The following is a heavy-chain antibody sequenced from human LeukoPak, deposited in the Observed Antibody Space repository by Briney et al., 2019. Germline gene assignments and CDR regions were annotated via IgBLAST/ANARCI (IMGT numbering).Heavy chain of an antibody. Sequence: PSETLSLTCTVSGGSISSYYWGWIRQPPGKGLEWLGNMYYSGTTYYDPSLKSRVTMSVDTSKNQFSLRLTSVAAADTAVYYCAARAATGTIVDSWGQGTLVTVSS. D-gene: IGHD6-13*01. CDR3: AARAATGTIVDS. CDR1: GGSISSYY. V-gene: IGHV4-59*04. J-gene: IGHJ4*02. CDR2: MYYSGTT.